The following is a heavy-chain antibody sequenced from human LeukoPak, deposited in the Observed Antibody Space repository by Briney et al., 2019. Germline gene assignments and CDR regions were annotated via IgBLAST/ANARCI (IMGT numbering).Heavy chain of an antibody. D-gene: IGHD6-19*01. CDR1: GIIFSSYG. V-gene: IGHV3-30*02. CDR3: AKVGSGWYGVDY. J-gene: IGHJ4*02. Sequence: GGSLRLSCVASGIIFSSYGMHWVRQARGKGLEWVAFIRYDGSNKYYTDSVKGRFTISRDNSKNTLYLQMNSLRDEDTAVYYCAKVGSGWYGVDYWGQGTLVTVSS. CDR2: IRYDGSNK.